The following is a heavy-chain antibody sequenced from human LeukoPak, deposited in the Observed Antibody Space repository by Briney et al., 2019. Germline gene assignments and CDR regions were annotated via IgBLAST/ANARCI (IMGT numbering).Heavy chain of an antibody. CDR1: GFSLSSYD. Sequence: GGSLRLSCAASGFSLSSYDMNWVRQAPGKGLEWVSSIIGSGDTIYYADSVKGRFTISRDNAKNSLYLQMNSLKAEDTAVYYCARGKSGRITIFGVVLWGQGTLVTVSS. J-gene: IGHJ4*02. D-gene: IGHD3-3*01. CDR2: IIGSGDTI. CDR3: ARGKSGRITIFGVVL. V-gene: IGHV3-48*03.